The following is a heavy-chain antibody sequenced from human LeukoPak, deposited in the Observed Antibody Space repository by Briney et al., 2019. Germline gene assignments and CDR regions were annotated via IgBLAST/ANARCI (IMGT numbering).Heavy chain of an antibody. CDR2: IYSGDRT. V-gene: IGHV3-66*01. CDR3: ARDGEYSYGYGFDY. CDR1: GFTFSSFD. Sequence: GGSLRLSCAASGFTFSSFDMNWVRQAPGKGLEWVSVIYSGDRTYYADSVKGRFTISRDTSKNTVYLQMNSLRPEETAVYYCARDGEYSYGYGFDYWGQGTLVTVSS. D-gene: IGHD5-18*01. J-gene: IGHJ4*02.